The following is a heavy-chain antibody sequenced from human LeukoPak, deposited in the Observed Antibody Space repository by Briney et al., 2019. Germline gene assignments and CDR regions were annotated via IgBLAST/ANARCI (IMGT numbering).Heavy chain of an antibody. CDR2: ISGSGGGT. D-gene: IGHD1-26*01. CDR1: GFTFTTYA. J-gene: IGHJ4*02. V-gene: IGHV3-23*01. CDR3: GKGGVLIGSSSVGY. Sequence: GGSLRLSCATSGFTFTTYAMGWVRQAPGKGLEWVSTISGSGGGTYYADSVKGRFTISRDNSKNTLYLQMNSLRVEDTAVYCCGKGGVLIGSSSVGYWGQGALVTVSS.